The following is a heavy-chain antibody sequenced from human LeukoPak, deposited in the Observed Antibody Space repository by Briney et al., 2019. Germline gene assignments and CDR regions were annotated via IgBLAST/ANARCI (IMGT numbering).Heavy chain of an antibody. CDR3: ARDSGLTGYDLLDY. D-gene: IGHD5-12*01. Sequence: QPGGSLRLSCEASGFTFGSYWMNWVRQAPGKGLEWVANIKLDGSEKYYADSVKGRFTISRGNARNSLYVQMNSLRVEDTGVYYCARDSGLTGYDLLDYWGQGTLVTVSS. CDR2: IKLDGSEK. CDR1: GFTFGSYW. V-gene: IGHV3-7*01. J-gene: IGHJ4*02.